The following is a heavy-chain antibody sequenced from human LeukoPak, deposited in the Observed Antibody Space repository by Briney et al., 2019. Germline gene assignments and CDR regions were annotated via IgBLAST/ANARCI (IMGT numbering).Heavy chain of an antibody. J-gene: IGHJ4*02. CDR2: INPSGGST. V-gene: IGHV1-46*01. D-gene: IGHD4-11*01. CDR1: GYTFTSYY. Sequence: GASVKVSCKASGYTFTSYYMHWVRQAPGQGLEWMGIINPSGGSTSYAQKFQGRVTMPRDMSTSTVHMELSSLRSEDTAVYYCARDYSNYVDYWGQGTLVTVSS. CDR3: ARDYSNYVDY.